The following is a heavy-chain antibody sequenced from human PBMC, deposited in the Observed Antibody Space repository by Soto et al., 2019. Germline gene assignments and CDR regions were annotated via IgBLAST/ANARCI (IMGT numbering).Heavy chain of an antibody. CDR2: ISSSSSTI. Sequence: PGGSLRLSCAASGFTFSSYSMNWVRQAPGKGLEWVSYISSSSSTIYYADSVKGRFTISRDNAKNSLYLQMNSLRAEDTAVYYCASFSDTCNPRVEDAFDIWGQGTMVTVSS. V-gene: IGHV3-48*01. D-gene: IGHD5-18*01. CDR3: ASFSDTCNPRVEDAFDI. J-gene: IGHJ3*02. CDR1: GFTFSSYS.